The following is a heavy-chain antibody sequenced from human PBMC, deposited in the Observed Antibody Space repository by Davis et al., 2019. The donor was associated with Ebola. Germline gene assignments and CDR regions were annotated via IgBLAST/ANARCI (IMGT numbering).Heavy chain of an antibody. Sequence: ASVKVSCKASGYPFTDFAINWLRQAPGQRFEWLGWITTNTASPTYARGFSERFVFSLDTSVNTAFLEIHNLRAEDTAIYYCARGMGELALSWGQGTLVTVSS. J-gene: IGHJ4*02. CDR2: ITTNTASP. CDR3: ARGMGELALS. V-gene: IGHV7-4-1*01. CDR1: GYPFTDFA. D-gene: IGHD3-16*01.